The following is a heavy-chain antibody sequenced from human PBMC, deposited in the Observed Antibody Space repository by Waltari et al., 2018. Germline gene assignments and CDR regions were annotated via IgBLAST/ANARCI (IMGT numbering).Heavy chain of an antibody. J-gene: IGHJ4*02. CDR2: MYYSVST. D-gene: IGHD2-15*01. CDR1: GDSISSSSYY. CDR3: VRHARTTSGGKHFDH. V-gene: IGHV4-39*01. Sequence: QLQLQDSGPGLGKASETLSLTCTVSGDSISSSSYYWAWVRQPPCKGLEWFGNMYYSVSTYSNPSLKSRVTISGDTSKSQFSLKLSSVTAADTSMYYCVRHARTTSGGKHFDHWGQGMLVTVSP.